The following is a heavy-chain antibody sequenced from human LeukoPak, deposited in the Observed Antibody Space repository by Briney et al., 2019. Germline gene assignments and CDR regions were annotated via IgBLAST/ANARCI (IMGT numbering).Heavy chain of an antibody. CDR1: GFTFSSYS. D-gene: IGHD1-26*01. CDR3: ARGLVPTTL. V-gene: IGHV4-34*01. Sequence: GSLRLSCAASGFTFSSYSMNWVRQAPGKGLEWIGEINHSGSTNYNPSLKSRVTISVDTSKNQFSLKLSSVTAADTAVYYCARGLVPTTLWGQGTMVTVSS. CDR2: INHSGST. J-gene: IGHJ3*01.